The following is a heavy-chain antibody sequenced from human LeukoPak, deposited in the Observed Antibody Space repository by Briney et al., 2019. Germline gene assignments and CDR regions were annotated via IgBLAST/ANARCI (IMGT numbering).Heavy chain of an antibody. V-gene: IGHV3-23*01. CDR2: ISDTGGST. CDR1: GFTFSGYA. J-gene: IGHJ4*02. CDR3: AKGFNGYYFEY. Sequence: QPGESLRLSCATSGFTFSGYAMRWVRPAPGKGLEWVSAISDTGGSTYYADSVRGRVTISRDNSQNTVYLQMSSLRAEDTAVYYCAKGFNGYYFEYWGQGALVTVSS. D-gene: IGHD2-8*01.